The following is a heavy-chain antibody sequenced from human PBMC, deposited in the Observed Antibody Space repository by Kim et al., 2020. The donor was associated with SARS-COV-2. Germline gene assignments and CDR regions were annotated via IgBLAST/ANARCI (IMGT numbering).Heavy chain of an antibody. CDR2: INPNSGGT. J-gene: IGHJ6*02. CDR3: ASYGYCSSTSCYTERAAALYYYYGMDV. Sequence: ASVKVSCKASGYTFTGYYMHWVRQAPGQELEWMGWINPNSGGTNYAQKFQGRVTMTRDTSISTAYMELSRLRSDDTAVYYCASYGYCSSTSCYTERAAALYYYYGMDVWGQGTTVTVSS. D-gene: IGHD2-2*02. CDR1: GYTFTGYY. V-gene: IGHV1-2*02.